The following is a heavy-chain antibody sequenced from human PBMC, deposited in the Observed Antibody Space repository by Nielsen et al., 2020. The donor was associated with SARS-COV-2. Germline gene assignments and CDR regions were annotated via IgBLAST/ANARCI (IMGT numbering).Heavy chain of an antibody. J-gene: IGHJ3*02. CDR2: ISSSSSYI. D-gene: IGHD5-24*01. CDR3: ARDRLHRYNYGGAFDI. Sequence: GESLKISCAASGFTFSSYSMNWVRQAPGKGLDWVSSISSSSSYIYYADSVKGRFTISRDNAKNSLYLQMNSLRAEDTAVYYCARDRLHRYNYGGAFDIWGQGTMVTVS. CDR1: GFTFSSYS. V-gene: IGHV3-21*01.